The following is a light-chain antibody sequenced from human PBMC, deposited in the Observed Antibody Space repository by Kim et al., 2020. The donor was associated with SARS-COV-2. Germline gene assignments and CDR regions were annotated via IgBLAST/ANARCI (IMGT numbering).Light chain of an antibody. CDR1: SLSRYY. CDR3: NSRASRGNHLA. CDR2: GKN. Sequence: SSELTQDPAVPAASGQTVRITCQGDSLSRYYVSWYQQNTGQAPVVVLHGKNNRPSGIPARFSASRPGNTASFTTTRAQAEDAADYYCNSRASRGNHLAFG. J-gene: IGLJ1*01. V-gene: IGLV3-19*01.